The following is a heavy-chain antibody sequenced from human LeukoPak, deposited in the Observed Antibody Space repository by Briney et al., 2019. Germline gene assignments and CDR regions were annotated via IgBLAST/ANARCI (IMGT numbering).Heavy chain of an antibody. CDR3: ASLSMINDY. V-gene: IGHV4-30-2*01. CDR2: IYHSGST. Sequence: PSETLSLTCAVYGGSFSGYYWSWIRQPPGKGLEWIGYIYHSGSTYYNPSLKSRVTISIDRSKNQFSLKLSSVTAADTAVYYCASLSMINDYWGQGTLVTVSS. J-gene: IGHJ4*02. CDR1: GGSFSGYY. D-gene: IGHD3-22*01.